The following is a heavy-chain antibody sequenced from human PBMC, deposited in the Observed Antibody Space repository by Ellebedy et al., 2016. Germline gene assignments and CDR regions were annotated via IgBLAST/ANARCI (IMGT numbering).Heavy chain of an antibody. V-gene: IGHV3-11*04. CDR1: GFTFSDYY. CDR3: ARRDQGAWFDP. J-gene: IGHJ5*02. D-gene: IGHD2-2*01. CDR2: ISSSGSTI. Sequence: GGSLRLXXAASGFTFSDYYMSWIRQAPGKGLEWVSYISSSGSTIYYADSVKGRFTISRDNAQNLLHLQMNSLRVEDTAVYYCARRDQGAWFDPWGQGTLVTVSS.